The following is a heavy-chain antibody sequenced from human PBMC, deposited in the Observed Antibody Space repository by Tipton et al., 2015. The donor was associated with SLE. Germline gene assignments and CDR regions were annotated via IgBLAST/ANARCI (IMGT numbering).Heavy chain of an antibody. V-gene: IGHV4-39*07. Sequence: TLSLTCTVSGDSVSSTNYYWAWIRQPPGKGLEWVGTIFNTGTTYYNSSLKSRVAISADTSKNQFSLTLMSVTGADTAAYFCARARSDDTFWTDYFYFFYYMDVWGKGTTDTVSS. CDR2: IFNTGTT. CDR1: GDSVSSTNYY. CDR3: ARARSDDTFWTDYFYFFYYMDV. J-gene: IGHJ6*03. D-gene: IGHD3/OR15-3a*01.